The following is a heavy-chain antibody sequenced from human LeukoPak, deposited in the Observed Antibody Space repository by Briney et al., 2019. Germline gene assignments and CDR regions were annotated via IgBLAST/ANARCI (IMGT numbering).Heavy chain of an antibody. CDR3: ANEVRPNDY. CDR1: GFTFSSYA. CDR2: ISYDGSNK. J-gene: IGHJ4*02. Sequence: GGSLRLSCAASGFTFSSYAMHWVRQAPGKELEWVAVISYDGSNKYYADSVKGRFTISRDNSKNTLYLQMNSLRGEDTALYFCANEVRPNDYWGQGTLVTVSS. V-gene: IGHV3-30-3*02. D-gene: IGHD4/OR15-4a*01.